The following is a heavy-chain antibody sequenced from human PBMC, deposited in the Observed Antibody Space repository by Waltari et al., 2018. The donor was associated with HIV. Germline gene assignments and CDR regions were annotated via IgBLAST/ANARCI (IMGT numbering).Heavy chain of an antibody. V-gene: IGHV3-74*03. J-gene: IGHJ4*02. Sequence: EVQLVESGGGLVQPGWSLRISCAASGFSFSSYWKHWGREAAGKGLLWVTSINSEVIRAEYADSVKGRITISTDNAENALYLQMNCLGAEDTAVKFWARKGGTSGTYFRDRWGQGTLCTV. CDR2: INSEVIRA. D-gene: IGHD1-26*01. CDR3: ARKGGTSGTYFRDR. CDR1: GFSFSSYW.